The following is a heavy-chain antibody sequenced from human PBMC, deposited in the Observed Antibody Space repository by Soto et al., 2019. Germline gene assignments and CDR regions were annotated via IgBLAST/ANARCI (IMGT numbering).Heavy chain of an antibody. CDR1: GASISSSTFY. CDR2: VYSSGSA. J-gene: IGHJ4*02. D-gene: IGHD6-19*01. CDR3: VRHAPYRSGWANRNDY. V-gene: IGHV4-39*01. Sequence: QLQLQESGPGLVKPSETLSLTCTVSGASISSSTFYWGWIRQPPGKGLEWIGTVYSSGSAYYNPTLKSRLTRSVDTSKNQFSLKLSAVTAADTALYYCVRHAPYRSGWANRNDYWGQGTLVTVSS.